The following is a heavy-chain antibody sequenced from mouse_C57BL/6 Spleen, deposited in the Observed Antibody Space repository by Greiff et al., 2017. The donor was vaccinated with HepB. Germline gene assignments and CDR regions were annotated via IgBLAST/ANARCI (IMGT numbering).Heavy chain of an antibody. CDR3: ARITTVVDGLDY. CDR1: GFTFSDYG. D-gene: IGHD1-1*01. J-gene: IGHJ2*01. V-gene: IGHV5-17*01. Sequence: EVKLVESGGGLVKPGGSLKLSCAASGFTFSDYGMHWVRQAPEKGLEWVAYISSGSSTIYYADTVKGRFTISRDNAKNTLFLQLTSLRSEDTAMYYCARITTVVDGLDYWGQGTTLTVSS. CDR2: ISSGSSTI.